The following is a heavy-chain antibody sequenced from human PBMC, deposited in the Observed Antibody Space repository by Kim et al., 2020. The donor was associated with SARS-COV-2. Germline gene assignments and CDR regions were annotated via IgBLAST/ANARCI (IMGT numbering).Heavy chain of an antibody. D-gene: IGHD3-10*01. Sequence: GGSLRLSCAASGFTFSSYWMSWVRQAPGKGLEWVANIKQDGSEKYYVDSVKGRFTISRDNAKNSLYLQMNSLRAEDTAVYYCARDISNGLGGNVLLWFGELWDARTYYYYGMDVWGQGTTVTVSS. J-gene: IGHJ6*02. CDR1: GFTFSSYW. CDR3: ARDISNGLGGNVLLWFGELWDARTYYYYGMDV. V-gene: IGHV3-7*01. CDR2: IKQDGSEK.